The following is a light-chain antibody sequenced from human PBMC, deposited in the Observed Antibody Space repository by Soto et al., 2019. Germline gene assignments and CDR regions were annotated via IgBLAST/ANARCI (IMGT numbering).Light chain of an antibody. V-gene: IGKV3D-15*01. J-gene: IGKJ5*01. CDR1: QSVNSN. CDR3: QQYNDWPT. Sequence: EIVMTQSPATLSVSPGERASLSCRASQSVNSNLAWYQHKPGQAPRLLIYRASARATGIPARFSGSGSGTEFTLAIRSLQSEDFAVYYCQQYNDWPTFGQGTRLEIK. CDR2: RAS.